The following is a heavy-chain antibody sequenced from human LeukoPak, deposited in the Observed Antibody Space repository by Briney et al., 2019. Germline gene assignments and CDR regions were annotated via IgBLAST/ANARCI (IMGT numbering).Heavy chain of an antibody. CDR1: GFTFSSYE. Sequence: GGSLRLSCAASGFTFSSYEMNWVRQAPGKGLEWVSYISSSGSTIYYADSVKGRFTISRDNAKNSLYLQMNSLRAEDAAVYYCARDGSYYDYWGQGTLVTVSS. D-gene: IGHD3-10*01. CDR2: ISSSGSTI. CDR3: ARDGSYYDY. J-gene: IGHJ4*02. V-gene: IGHV3-48*03.